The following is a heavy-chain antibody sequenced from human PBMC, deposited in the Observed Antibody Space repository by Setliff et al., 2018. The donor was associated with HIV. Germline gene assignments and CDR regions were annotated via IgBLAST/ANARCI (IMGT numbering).Heavy chain of an antibody. CDR1: GGSSNDYY. J-gene: IGHJ3*02. CDR2: IHHTGYL. CDR3: GRVAEYCAPSRCYGYNAFDI. D-gene: IGHD5-18*01. Sequence: PSETMSLTCAVYGGSSNDYYWNWIRQPPGEGLDWSGEIHHTGYLNYHPYFNSRVNIAVDTSTDQFSLNLSTVTAADTAVYYCGRVAEYCAPSRCYGYNAFDIWGPGTMVTVSS. V-gene: IGHV4-34*01.